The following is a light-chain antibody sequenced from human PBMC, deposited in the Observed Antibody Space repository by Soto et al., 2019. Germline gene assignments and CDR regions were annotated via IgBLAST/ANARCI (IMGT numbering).Light chain of an antibody. CDR3: ISYTGSDTSYV. CDR2: EVR. J-gene: IGLJ1*01. Sequence: QSVLTQPASVSGSPGQSITISCTGTSSDVGSYNYVAWYQQFPGKTPKLMIYEVRNRPSGVPSRFSGSKSGNTASLTISGLQAEDEADYYCISYTGSDTSYVFGTGTKVTVL. V-gene: IGLV2-14*01. CDR1: SSDVGSYNY.